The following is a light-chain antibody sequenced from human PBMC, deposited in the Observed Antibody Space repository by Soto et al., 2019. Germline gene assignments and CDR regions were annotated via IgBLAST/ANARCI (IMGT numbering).Light chain of an antibody. Sequence: QSVLTQPPSVSAAPGQKVTISCSGTSANIGNNYVSWYQQLPGTAPKLLIYDNNQRPSGIPDRFSGSKSGTSATLGITGLQTGDEADYYCGTWDSRLSGGVFGGGTKLTV. CDR3: GTWDSRLSGGV. CDR1: SANIGNNY. V-gene: IGLV1-51*01. CDR2: DNN. J-gene: IGLJ2*01.